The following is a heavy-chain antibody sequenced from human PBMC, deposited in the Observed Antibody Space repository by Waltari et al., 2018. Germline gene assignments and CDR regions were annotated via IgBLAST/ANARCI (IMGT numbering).Heavy chain of an antibody. CDR3: ASDEGDYSGYYYYGMYV. D-gene: IGHD4-17*01. V-gene: IGHV4-34*01. CDR1: GGSFSGYY. CDR2: INHSGST. Sequence: QVQLQQWGAGLLKPSETLSLTCAVYGGSFSGYYWSWIRQPPGKGLEWIGEINHSGSTNYNPSLKSRVTISVDTSKNQFSLKLSSVTAADTAVYYCASDEGDYSGYYYYGMYVWGQGTTVTVSS. J-gene: IGHJ6*02.